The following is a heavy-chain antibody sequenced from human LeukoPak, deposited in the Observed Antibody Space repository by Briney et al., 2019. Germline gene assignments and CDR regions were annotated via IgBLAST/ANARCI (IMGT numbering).Heavy chain of an antibody. CDR1: GFTFSSYA. D-gene: IGHD3-22*01. V-gene: IGHV3-30-3*01. CDR3: AAVSYYYDSSGYYYIPLSFDY. J-gene: IGHJ4*02. Sequence: GGSLRLSCAASGFTFSSYAMHWVRQAPGKGLEWVAVISYDGSNKYYADSVKGRFTISRDNSKNTLYLQMNSLRAEDTAVYYCAAVSYYYDSSGYYYIPLSFDYWGQGTLVTVSS. CDR2: ISYDGSNK.